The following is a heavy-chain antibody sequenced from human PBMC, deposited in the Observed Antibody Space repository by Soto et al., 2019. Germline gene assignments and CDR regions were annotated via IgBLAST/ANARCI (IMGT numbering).Heavy chain of an antibody. V-gene: IGHV3-23*01. D-gene: IGHD2-15*01. Sequence: EVQLLESGGGLVQPGGSLRLSCAASGFTFSSYAMSWVRQAPGKGLEWVSAISGSGGSTYYADSVKGRFTISRDNSKNTLYLQMNSLRAEDTAVYYCAKERGYCSGGSCYSYGYWGQGTLVTVFS. CDR2: ISGSGGST. CDR1: GFTFSSYA. CDR3: AKERGYCSGGSCYSYGY. J-gene: IGHJ4*02.